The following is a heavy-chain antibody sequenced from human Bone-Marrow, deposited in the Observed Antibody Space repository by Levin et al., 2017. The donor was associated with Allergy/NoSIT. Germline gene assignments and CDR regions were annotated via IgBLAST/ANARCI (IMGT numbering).Heavy chain of an antibody. V-gene: IGHV3-11*06. Sequence: GESLKISCAASGFTFSDYYMSWIRQAPGKGLEWVSYISSSSSYTNYADSVKGRFTISRDNAKNSLYLQMNSLRAEDTAVYYCARDYGDHGLDYWGQGTLVTVSS. D-gene: IGHD4-17*01. J-gene: IGHJ4*02. CDR2: ISSSSSYT. CDR1: GFTFSDYY. CDR3: ARDYGDHGLDY.